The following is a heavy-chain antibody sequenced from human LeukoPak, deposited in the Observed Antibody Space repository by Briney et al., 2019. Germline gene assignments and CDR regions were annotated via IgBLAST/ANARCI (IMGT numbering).Heavy chain of an antibody. CDR2: IYYSGST. CDR3: ARNPNYKGSSAIYFDY. D-gene: IGHD1-26*01. Sequence: PSQTLSLTCTVSGGSISSGGYSWSWIRQHPGKGLEWVVYIYYSGSTYYNPSLKSRVTLSVDTSKNQFSLKLSSVTAADTAVYYCARNPNYKGSSAIYFDYWGQGTLVTVSS. CDR1: GGSISSGGYS. J-gene: IGHJ4*02. V-gene: IGHV4-31*03.